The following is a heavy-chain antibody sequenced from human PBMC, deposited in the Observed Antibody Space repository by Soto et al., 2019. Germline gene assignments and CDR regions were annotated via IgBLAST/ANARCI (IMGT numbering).Heavy chain of an antibody. D-gene: IGHD1-7*01. Sequence: SDTLSLTCTVSGGTINRYYGSLIRQPQGKGLEWIGYIYHSGSTNYTPSLKSRITISADTSKNQFSLKLSSVTAADTAVYYCARHISSGTNIAASRAFDLWGQGTLVTVSS. CDR3: ARHISSGTNIAASRAFDL. J-gene: IGHJ5*02. CDR1: GGTINRYY. V-gene: IGHV4-59*08. CDR2: IYHSGST.